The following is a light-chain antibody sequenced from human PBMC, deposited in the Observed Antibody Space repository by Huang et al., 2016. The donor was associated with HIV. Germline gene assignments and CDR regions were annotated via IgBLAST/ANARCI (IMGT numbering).Light chain of an antibody. CDR3: QQSYSTRWT. V-gene: IGKV1-39*01. CDR1: QSISSS. J-gene: IGKJ1*01. CDR2: ATS. Sequence: DIQMTQSPSSLSASVGDRVTITCRASQSISSSLNWYQQKPGTAPKLLIYATSSLQSGVPSRFSGSGSGTDFTLTISSLQPEDFATYFCQQSYSTRWTFGQGTKVEIK.